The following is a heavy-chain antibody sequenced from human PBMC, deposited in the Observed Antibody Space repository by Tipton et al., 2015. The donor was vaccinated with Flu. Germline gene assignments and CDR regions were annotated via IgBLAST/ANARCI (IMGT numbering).Heavy chain of an antibody. D-gene: IGHD6-19*01. V-gene: IGHV4-59*01. Sequence: TLSLTCTVSGGSTSSYSWSWIRQPPGKGLEWIGQIDHSGCTKYNPSLKSRVTISVDTSKNNFSLKLTSVTAAATAIYCCARETSRYTSGWDWFDPWGRGTLVTVSS. CDR2: IDHSGCT. J-gene: IGHJ5*02. CDR1: GGSTSSYS. CDR3: ARETSRYTSGWDWFDP.